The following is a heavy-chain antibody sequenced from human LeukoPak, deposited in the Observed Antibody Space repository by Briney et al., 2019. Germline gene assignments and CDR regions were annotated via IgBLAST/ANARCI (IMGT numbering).Heavy chain of an antibody. CDR3: ARRLGYCSSTSCYTPRYFDY. CDR1: GYTFTSYG. Sequence: ASVKVSCKASGYTFTSYGISWVRQAPGQGLEWMGWISAYNGNTNYAQKLQGRVTMTTDTSTSTAYMELRSLRSDDTAVYYCARRLGYCSSTSCYTPRYFDYWGQGTLVTVSS. CDR2: ISAYNGNT. J-gene: IGHJ4*02. V-gene: IGHV1-18*01. D-gene: IGHD2-2*02.